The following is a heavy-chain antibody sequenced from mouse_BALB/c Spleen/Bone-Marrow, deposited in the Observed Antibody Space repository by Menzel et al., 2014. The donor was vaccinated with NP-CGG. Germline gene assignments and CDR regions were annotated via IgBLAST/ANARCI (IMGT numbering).Heavy chain of an antibody. CDR1: GVDFSRYW. D-gene: IGHD2-2*01. J-gene: IGHJ4*01. V-gene: IGHV4-1*02. Sequence: EADGVDFSRYWMSWVRQAPGKGLEWIGEIYPDSSTINYTPSLKDKFIISRDNAKSTLYLQMSKVRSEDTALYYCARPNGSPYAMDYWGQGTSVTVSS. CDR2: IYPDSSTI. CDR3: ARPNGSPYAMDY.